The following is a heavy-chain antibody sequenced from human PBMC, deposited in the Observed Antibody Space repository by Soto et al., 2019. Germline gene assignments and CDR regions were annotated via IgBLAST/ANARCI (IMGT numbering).Heavy chain of an antibody. CDR1: GGTFSSYT. J-gene: IGHJ4*02. CDR3: ARDGVVVAATLGY. Sequence: QVQLVQSGAEVKKPGSSVKVSCKASGGTFSSYTISWVRQAPGQGLEWMGRIIPILGIANYAQKFQGRVTNTQDXXTSPASMELGSLRSEDPAVYYCARDGVVVAATLGYWGQGTLVTVSS. D-gene: IGHD2-15*01. CDR2: IIPILGIA. V-gene: IGHV1-69*02.